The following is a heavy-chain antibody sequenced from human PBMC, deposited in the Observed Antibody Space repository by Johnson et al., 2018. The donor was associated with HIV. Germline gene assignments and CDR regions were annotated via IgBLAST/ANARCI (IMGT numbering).Heavy chain of an antibody. V-gene: IGHV3-30-3*01. CDR1: GFTFSSYA. J-gene: IGHJ3*02. Sequence: VQLVESGGGVVQPGRSLRLSCAASGFTFSSYAMHWVRQAPGKGLEWVAVISYDGSNKYYADSVKGRFTISRDNSKNTLYLQMNSLRAEDTAVYYCTKDFSPGRGAFDIWGQGIMVTVSS. D-gene: IGHD1-1*01. CDR3: TKDFSPGRGAFDI. CDR2: ISYDGSNK.